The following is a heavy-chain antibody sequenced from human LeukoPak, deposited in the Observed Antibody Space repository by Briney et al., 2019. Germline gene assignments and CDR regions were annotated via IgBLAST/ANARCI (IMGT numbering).Heavy chain of an antibody. V-gene: IGHV3-30-3*01. CDR3: ARDGASPGPLRPFDP. CDR2: ISYDGSNK. Sequence: GGSLRLSCAASGFTFSSYAMHWVRQAPGKGLEWVAVISYDGSNKYYADSVKGRFTISRDNSKNTLYLQMNSLKAEDTAVYYCARDGASPGPLRPFDPWGQGTLVTVSS. J-gene: IGHJ5*02. CDR1: GFTFSSYA. D-gene: IGHD4/OR15-4a*01.